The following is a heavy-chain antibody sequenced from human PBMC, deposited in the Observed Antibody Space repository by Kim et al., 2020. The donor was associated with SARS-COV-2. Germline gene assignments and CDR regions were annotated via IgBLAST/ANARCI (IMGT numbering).Heavy chain of an antibody. D-gene: IGHD3-10*01. J-gene: IGHJ4*02. V-gene: IGHV3-49*04. Sequence: GGSLRLSCTASGFTFGDYAMSWVRQAPGKGLEWVGFIRSKAYGGTTEYAASVKGRFTISRDDSKSIAYLQMNSLKTEDTAVYYCTRASFGRARQKNDYWGQGTLVTVSS. CDR3: TRASFGRARQKNDY. CDR1: GFTFGDYA. CDR2: IRSKAYGGTT.